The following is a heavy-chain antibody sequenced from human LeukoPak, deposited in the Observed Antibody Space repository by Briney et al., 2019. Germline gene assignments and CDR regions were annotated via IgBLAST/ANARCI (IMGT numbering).Heavy chain of an antibody. CDR3: ARVEYDISAFDI. V-gene: IGHV1-69*05. J-gene: IGHJ3*02. CDR1: GGTFSSYA. Sequence: ASVKVSCKASGGTFSSYAISWVRQAPGQGLEWMGGIIPIFGTANYAQKFQGRVTITTDESTSTAYKELSSLRSEDTAVYYCARVEYDISAFDIWGQGTMVTVSS. D-gene: IGHD3-9*01. CDR2: IIPIFGTA.